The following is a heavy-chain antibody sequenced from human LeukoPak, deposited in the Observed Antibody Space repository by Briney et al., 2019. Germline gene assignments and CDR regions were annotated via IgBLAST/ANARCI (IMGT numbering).Heavy chain of an antibody. CDR2: ISSSSSYI. V-gene: IGHV3-21*01. J-gene: IGHJ5*02. D-gene: IGHD6-6*01. CDR1: GFTFSSYS. CDR3: ARDGALIAARLSWFDP. Sequence: GGSLRLSCAASGFTFSSYSMNWVRQAPGKGLEWVSSISSSSSYIYYADSVKGRFTISRDNAKNSLYLQMNSLRAEDTAVYYCARDGALIAARLSWFDPWGQGTLVTVSS.